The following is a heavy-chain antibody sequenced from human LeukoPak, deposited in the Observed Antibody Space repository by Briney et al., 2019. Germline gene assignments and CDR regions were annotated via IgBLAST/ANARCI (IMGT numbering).Heavy chain of an antibody. Sequence: SVKVSCKASGGTFSSYAISWGRQAPGQGLEWMGRIIPILGIANYAQKFQGRVTITADKSTSTAYMELSSLRSEDTAVYYCARDHGHLAAATNWFDSWGQGTLVTVSS. CDR1: GGTFSSYA. J-gene: IGHJ5*01. CDR2: IIPILGIA. D-gene: IGHD6-13*01. V-gene: IGHV1-69*04. CDR3: ARDHGHLAAATNWFDS.